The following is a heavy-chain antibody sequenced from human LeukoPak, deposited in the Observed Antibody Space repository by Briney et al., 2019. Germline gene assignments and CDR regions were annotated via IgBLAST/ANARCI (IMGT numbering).Heavy chain of an antibody. Sequence: PGGSLRLSCAASGFTFDDYAMHWVRQAPGKGLEWVSGISWNSGSIGYADSVKGRFTISRDNAKNSLYLQMNSLRAKDTALYYCASITTLDYWGQGTLVTVSS. CDR2: ISWNSGSI. V-gene: IGHV3-9*01. CDR3: ASITTLDY. CDR1: GFTFDDYA. D-gene: IGHD3-3*01. J-gene: IGHJ4*02.